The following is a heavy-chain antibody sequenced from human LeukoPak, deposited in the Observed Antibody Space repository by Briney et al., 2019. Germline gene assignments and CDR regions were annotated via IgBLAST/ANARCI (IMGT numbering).Heavy chain of an antibody. D-gene: IGHD3-22*01. V-gene: IGHV1-69*04. CDR2: IIPILGIA. Sequence: SVKVSCKASGGTFSSYAISWVRQAPGQGLEWMGRIIPILGIANYAQKFQGRVTITADESTSTAYMELSSLRSEDTAVYYCARVRDGDSSGYYDDAFDIWGQGTMVTVSS. CDR3: ARVRDGDSSGYYDDAFDI. J-gene: IGHJ3*02. CDR1: GGTFSSYA.